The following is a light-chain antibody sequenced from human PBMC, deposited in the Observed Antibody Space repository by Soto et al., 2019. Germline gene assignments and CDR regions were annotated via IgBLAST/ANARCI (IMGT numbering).Light chain of an antibody. CDR1: QSISTY. CDR3: QQSYIIPYT. CDR2: DAS. Sequence: DIQMTQSPSSLSASVGDRVTITCRASQSISTYLSWFQQRPGKAPELLIYDASSLQGGVASRFSGSGSGTDFTLTISSQQPQDFATYYCQQSYIIPYTFGQGTKLEIK. V-gene: IGKV1-39*01. J-gene: IGKJ2*01.